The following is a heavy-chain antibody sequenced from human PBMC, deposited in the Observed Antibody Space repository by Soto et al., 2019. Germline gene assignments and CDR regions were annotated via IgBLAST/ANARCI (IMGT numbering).Heavy chain of an antibody. V-gene: IGHV3-66*01. CDR1: GFTVSSNY. Sequence: GSLRLSCAASGFTVSSNYMSWVRQAPGKGLEWVSVIYSGGSTYYADSVKGRFTISRDNSKNTLYLQMNSLRAEDTAVYYCARDSGYCSSTSCHRYYYYYMDVWGKGTTVTVSS. J-gene: IGHJ6*03. CDR3: ARDSGYCSSTSCHRYYYYYMDV. D-gene: IGHD2-2*01. CDR2: IYSGGST.